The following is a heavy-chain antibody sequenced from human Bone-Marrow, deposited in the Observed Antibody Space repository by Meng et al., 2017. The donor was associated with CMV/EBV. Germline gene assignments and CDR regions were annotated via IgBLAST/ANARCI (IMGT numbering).Heavy chain of an antibody. V-gene: IGHV4-38-2*02. J-gene: IGHJ4*02. CDR1: GYSISSGYY. Sequence: SEPLSLTCTVSGYSISSGYYWGWIRQPPGKGLEWIGSIYHSGSTYYNPSLKSRVTISVDTSKNQFSLKLSSVTAADTAVYYCARDWGSGYAWGYWGQGTLVTVSS. CDR2: IYHSGST. CDR3: ARDWGSGYAWGY. D-gene: IGHD5-12*01.